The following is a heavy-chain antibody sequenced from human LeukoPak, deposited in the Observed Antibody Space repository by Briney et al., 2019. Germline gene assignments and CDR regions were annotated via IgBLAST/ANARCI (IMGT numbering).Heavy chain of an antibody. CDR3: TTDGLH. J-gene: IGHJ1*01. CDR1: GFTVSDNY. V-gene: IGHV3-15*01. CDR2: IKTKTDGGTT. Sequence: GGSLRLSCAASGFTVSDNYMSCVRQAPGKGLEWVGRIKTKTDGGTTEYAAPVKGRFTISRDDSKNTLYLQLNSLKTEDTAAYYCTTDGLHWGQGTLVTVSS.